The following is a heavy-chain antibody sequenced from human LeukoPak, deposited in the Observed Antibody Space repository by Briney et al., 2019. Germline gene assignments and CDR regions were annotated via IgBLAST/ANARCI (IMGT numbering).Heavy chain of an antibody. CDR1: GFTFSSYS. V-gene: IGHV3-21*01. D-gene: IGHD2-2*01. J-gene: IGHJ4*02. Sequence: PGGSLRLSCAASGFTFSSYSMNWVRQAPGKGLEWVSSISSSSSYIYYADSVKGRFTISGDNAKNSLYLQMNSLRAEDTAVYYCARPRYCSSTSCPEFDYWGQGTLVTVSS. CDR3: ARPRYCSSTSCPEFDY. CDR2: ISSSSSYI.